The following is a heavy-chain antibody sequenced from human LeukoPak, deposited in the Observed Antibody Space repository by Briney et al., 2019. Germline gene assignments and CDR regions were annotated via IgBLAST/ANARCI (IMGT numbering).Heavy chain of an antibody. CDR1: LFTSSNAW. CDR2: IKGKTVVGAT. CDR3: TTDVGRDNVWGYYDAFGI. D-gene: IGHD3-16*01. Sequence: GGSLRLSCAASLFTSSNAWMSCVRQAPGKGLEGGGRIKGKTVVGATDYTPPVKGRFTISRDDSKNTLYLQMNSLKTEDAAVYDCTTDVGRDNVWGYYDAFGIWGQGTMVTVSS. J-gene: IGHJ3*02. V-gene: IGHV3-15*01.